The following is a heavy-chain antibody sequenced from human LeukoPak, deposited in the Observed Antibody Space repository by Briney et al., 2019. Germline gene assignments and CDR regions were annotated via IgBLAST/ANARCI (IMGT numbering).Heavy chain of an antibody. CDR3: ARDDYGGYFDY. CDR2: IYYSGST. D-gene: IGHD4-23*01. CDR1: GGSISSYY. J-gene: IGHJ4*02. Sequence: SETLSLTCTVSGGSISSYYWSWIRQPPGKGLEWIGYIYYSGSTNYNPSLKSRVTISVDTPKNQFSLKLSSVTAADTAVYYCARDDYGGYFDYWGQGTLVTVSS. V-gene: IGHV4-59*01.